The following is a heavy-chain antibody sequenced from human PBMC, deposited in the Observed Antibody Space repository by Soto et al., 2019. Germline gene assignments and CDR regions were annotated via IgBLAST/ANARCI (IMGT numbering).Heavy chain of an antibody. Sequence: PGGSLRLSCAASGFTFSSYGMHWVRQAPGKGLEWVAVIWYDGSNKYYADSVKGRFTISRDNSKNTLHLQMNSLRAEDTAVYYCERDQDYYDTAEAFDYWGQGTPVTVSS. CDR1: GFTFSSYG. D-gene: IGHD3-22*01. CDR3: ERDQDYYDTAEAFDY. V-gene: IGHV3-33*01. J-gene: IGHJ4*02. CDR2: IWYDGSNK.